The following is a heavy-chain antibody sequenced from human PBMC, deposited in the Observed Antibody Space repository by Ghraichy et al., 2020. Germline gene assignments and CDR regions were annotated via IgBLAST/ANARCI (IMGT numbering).Heavy chain of an antibody. Sequence: SGPTLVKPTQTLTLTCTFSGFSLSTSGVGVGWIRQPPGKALEWLALIYWDDDKRYSPSLKSRPTITKDTSKNQVVLTMTNMDPVDTATYYCAHSPSITFGGVIVIPDYFDYWGQGTLVTVSS. CDR1: GFSLSTSGVG. CDR2: IYWDDDK. V-gene: IGHV2-5*02. J-gene: IGHJ4*02. CDR3: AHSPSITFGGVIVIPDYFDY. D-gene: IGHD3-16*02.